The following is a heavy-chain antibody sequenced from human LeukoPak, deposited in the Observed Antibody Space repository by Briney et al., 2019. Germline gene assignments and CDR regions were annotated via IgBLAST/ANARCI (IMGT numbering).Heavy chain of an antibody. Sequence: ASVKVSCKASGYTFTSYSISWVQQAPGQGLEWMGWISAYNGNTNYAQKLQGRVTMTTDTSTSTAYMELRSLRSDDTAVYYCARDVDYGDYDYWGQGTLVTVSS. CDR1: GYTFTSYS. D-gene: IGHD4-17*01. V-gene: IGHV1-18*04. CDR2: ISAYNGNT. CDR3: ARDVDYGDYDY. J-gene: IGHJ4*02.